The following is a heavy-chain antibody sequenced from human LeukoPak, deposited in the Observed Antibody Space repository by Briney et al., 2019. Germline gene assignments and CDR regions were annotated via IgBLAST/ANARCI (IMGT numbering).Heavy chain of an antibody. D-gene: IGHD6-13*01. V-gene: IGHV4-31*03. CDR1: GGSISSGGYY. J-gene: IGHJ4*02. CDR3: AKMVGLSIAAEFDY. CDR2: IYYSGST. Sequence: SETLSLTCTVSGGSISSGGYYWSWIRQHPGKGLEWIGYIYYSGSTYYNPSLKSRVTISVDTSKNQFSLKLSSVTAADTAVYYCAKMVGLSIAAEFDYWGQGTLVTVSS.